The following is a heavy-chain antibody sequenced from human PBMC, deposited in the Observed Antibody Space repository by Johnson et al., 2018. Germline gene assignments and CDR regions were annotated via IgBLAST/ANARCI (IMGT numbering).Heavy chain of an antibody. CDR2: IYSGGNT. J-gene: IGHJ6*03. D-gene: IGHD3-10*01. CDR1: GFSVSTNY. CDR3: ARDIGYYGSGTYGYYYYYYIDV. Sequence: VQLLESGGGLVQPGGSXRLSCAASGFSVSTNYMSWVRQAPGKGLEWVSVIYSGGNTYYADSVKGRFTISRDNSKNTLYLQMNSLRAEDTAVYYFARDIGYYGSGTYGYYYYYYIDVWGKGTTVTVSS. V-gene: IGHV3-66*01.